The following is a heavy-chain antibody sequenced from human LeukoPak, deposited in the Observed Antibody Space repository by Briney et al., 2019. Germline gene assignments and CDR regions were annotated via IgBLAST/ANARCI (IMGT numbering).Heavy chain of an antibody. J-gene: IGHJ4*02. Sequence: GSLRLSCAASGFTFSSYAMSWVRQAPGKGLEWVSAISGSGGSTYYAGSVKGRFTISRDNSKNTLYLQMNSLRAEDTAVYYCAKDPVGGYYDSSGYYFDYWGQGTLVTVSS. D-gene: IGHD3-22*01. CDR1: GFTFSSYA. CDR2: ISGSGGST. CDR3: AKDPVGGYYDSSGYYFDY. V-gene: IGHV3-23*01.